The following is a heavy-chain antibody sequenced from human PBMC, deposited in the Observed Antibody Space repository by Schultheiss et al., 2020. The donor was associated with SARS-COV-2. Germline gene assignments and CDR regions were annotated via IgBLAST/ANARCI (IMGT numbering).Heavy chain of an antibody. Sequence: LSLTCAASGFTFSSYEMNWVRQAPGKGLEWVSYISSSGSTIYYADSVKGRFTISRDNAKNSLYLQMNSLRAEDTAVYYCARMDSSGWYYFDYWGQGTLVTVSS. D-gene: IGHD6-19*01. CDR1: GFTFSSYE. CDR2: ISSSGSTI. CDR3: ARMDSSGWYYFDY. J-gene: IGHJ4*02. V-gene: IGHV3-48*03.